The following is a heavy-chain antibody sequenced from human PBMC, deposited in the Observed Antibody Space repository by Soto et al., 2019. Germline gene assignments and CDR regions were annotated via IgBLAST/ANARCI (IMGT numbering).Heavy chain of an antibody. V-gene: IGHV4-31*03. CDR1: GGSINIDNYY. D-gene: IGHD4-17*01. J-gene: IGHJ4*02. Sequence: QVQLQESGPGLVKPSQTLSLTCTVSGGSINIDNYYWTWIRQHPGKGLEWIGYIYYTGNAYYSPSLKSRVSISVDPSKNQFSLKLSSVTAADTAVYYCARHTVTLIDYWGQGTLVTVSS. CDR2: IYYTGNA. CDR3: ARHTVTLIDY.